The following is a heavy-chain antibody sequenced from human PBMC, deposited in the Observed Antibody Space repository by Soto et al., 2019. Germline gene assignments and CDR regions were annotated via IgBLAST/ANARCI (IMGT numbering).Heavy chain of an antibody. CDR2: ISYDGSNK. V-gene: IGHV3-30-3*01. D-gene: IGHD4-17*01. J-gene: IGHJ5*02. CDR3: AREGGGVYYGDYEGGWFDP. CDR1: GFTFSSYA. Sequence: QVQLVESGGGVVKPGRSLRLSCAASGFTFSSYAMHWVRQAPGKGLEWVAVISYDGSNKYYADSVKGRFTISRDNSKNTLYLQMNSLRAEDTAVYYCAREGGGVYYGDYEGGWFDPWGQGTLVTVSS.